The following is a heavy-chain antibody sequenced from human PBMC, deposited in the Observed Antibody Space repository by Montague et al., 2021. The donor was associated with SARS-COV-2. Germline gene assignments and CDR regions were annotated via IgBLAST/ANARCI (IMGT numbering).Heavy chain of an antibody. CDR1: GGSITNNIDY. CDR3: ARLKRYFDSSGSPSAFDF. J-gene: IGHJ3*01. D-gene: IGHD3-22*01. Sequence: SETLSLTCTVSGGSITNNIDYWAWIRQPPGKGLEWIGSIYYTGNTYYNPSLKSRATISVVTSKNHLTLKLSSVTAAETAVYYCARLKRYFDSSGSPSAFDFWGQGTKVTVSS. CDR2: IYYTGNT. V-gene: IGHV4-39*02.